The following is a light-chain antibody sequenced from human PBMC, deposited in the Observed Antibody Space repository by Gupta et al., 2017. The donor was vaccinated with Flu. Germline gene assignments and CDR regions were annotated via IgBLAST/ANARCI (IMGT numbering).Light chain of an antibody. V-gene: IGLV1-40*01. J-gene: IGLJ3*02. Sequence: VTLSCTGGSSNVGGGYDVRWYQQYPGTAPKLIMYGNNTRPSGVPDRFSGSKSGPLGSLAISGLQAEDEADYYCQSYDSDLRAFVCGGGTKVTVL. CDR3: QSYDSDLRAFV. CDR1: SSNVGGGYD. CDR2: GNN.